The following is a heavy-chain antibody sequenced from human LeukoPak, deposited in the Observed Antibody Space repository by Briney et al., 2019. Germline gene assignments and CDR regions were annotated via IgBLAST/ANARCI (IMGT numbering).Heavy chain of an antibody. CDR2: IKQDGSEK. CDR3: ARDRHRYGSGSYDY. Sequence: PGGSLRLSCAASGFSFSSHWMSWVRQAPGKGLERVANIKQDGSEKYYVDSVKGRFTISRDNAKNSLYLQMNSLRAEDTAVYYCARDRHRYGSGSYDYWGQGTLVTVSS. CDR1: GFSFSSHW. V-gene: IGHV3-7*04. J-gene: IGHJ4*02. D-gene: IGHD3-10*01.